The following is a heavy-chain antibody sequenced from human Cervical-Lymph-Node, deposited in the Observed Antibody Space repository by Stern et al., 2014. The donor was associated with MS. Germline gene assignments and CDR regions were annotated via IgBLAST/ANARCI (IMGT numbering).Heavy chain of an antibody. V-gene: IGHV4-59*02. CDR1: GGAVSDYY. Sequence: QLQLQESGPGLVKPSETLSLTCTVSGGAVSDYYWTWIRQRPGKGLEWIGYISDTGTTNYNPYLHSRLTITLDTSQNQVSLRLRSVTAADTAVYYCARDPSTTASDWFFDLWGRGSLVTVSS. CDR3: ARDPSTTASDWFFDL. J-gene: IGHJ2*01. CDR2: ISDTGTT. D-gene: IGHD2-21*02.